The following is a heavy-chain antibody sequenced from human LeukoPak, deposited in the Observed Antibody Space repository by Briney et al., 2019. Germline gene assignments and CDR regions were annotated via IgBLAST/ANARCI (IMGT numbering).Heavy chain of an antibody. CDR2: VLYDGRNK. V-gene: IGHV3-30*04. D-gene: IGHD6-19*01. Sequence: GGSLRLSCAASGFTFSTYSMHWVRQAPGKGLEGVAHVLYDGRNKYYPDSVKGRFIISRDNSKSTLYLQMNSLSAEDTAVYYCAREKGVAVAASLGYWGQGTLVTVSS. CDR3: AREKGVAVAASLGY. CDR1: GFTFSTYS. J-gene: IGHJ4*02.